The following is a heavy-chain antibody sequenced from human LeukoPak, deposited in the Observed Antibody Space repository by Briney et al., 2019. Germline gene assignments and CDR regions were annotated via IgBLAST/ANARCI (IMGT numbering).Heavy chain of an antibody. CDR3: ARGSSYYDSSGYSHDAFDI. CDR2: INHSGST. J-gene: IGHJ3*02. Sequence: SETLSLTCAVYGGSFSGYYWSWIRQPPGKGLEWIGEINHSGSTNHNPSLKSRVTISVDTSKNQFSLKLSSVTAADTAVYYCARGSSYYDSSGYSHDAFDIWGQGTMVTVSS. CDR1: GGSFSGYY. V-gene: IGHV4-34*01. D-gene: IGHD3-22*01.